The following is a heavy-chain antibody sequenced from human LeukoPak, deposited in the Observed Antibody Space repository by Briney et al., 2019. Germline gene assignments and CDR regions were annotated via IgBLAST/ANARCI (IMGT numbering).Heavy chain of an antibody. CDR1: GYTLTELS. CDR2: FDPEDGET. Sequence: ASVKVSCKVSGYTLTELSMHWVRQAPGKGLEWMGGFDPEDGETIYAQKFQGRVTMSEDTSTDTAYMELSRLRSEDTAVYYCATVHYYDSSGYLHWYFDLWGRGTLVTVSS. CDR3: ATVHYYDSSGYLHWYFDL. V-gene: IGHV1-24*01. J-gene: IGHJ2*01. D-gene: IGHD3-22*01.